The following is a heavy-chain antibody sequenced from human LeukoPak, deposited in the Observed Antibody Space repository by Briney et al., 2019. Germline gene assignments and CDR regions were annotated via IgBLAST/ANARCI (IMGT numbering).Heavy chain of an antibody. D-gene: IGHD6-13*01. CDR1: GFTFSNAW. CDR2: ISSSGSTI. Sequence: PGGSLRLSCAVSGFTFSNAWMSWVRQAPGKGLEWVSYISSSGSTIYYADSVKGRFTISRDNAKNSLYLQMNSLRAEDTAVYYCARDHRAAAAGSFRPYYFDYWGQGTLVTVSS. J-gene: IGHJ4*02. CDR3: ARDHRAAAAGSFRPYYFDY. V-gene: IGHV3-11*01.